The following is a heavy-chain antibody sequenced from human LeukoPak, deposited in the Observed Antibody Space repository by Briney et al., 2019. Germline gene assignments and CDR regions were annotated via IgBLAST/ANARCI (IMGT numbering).Heavy chain of an antibody. CDR1: GFTFRSYA. CDR2: IGGRDGKT. Sequence: GGSLRLSCAASGFTFRSYAMSWVRKAPGNGLEGVSAIGGRDGKTYYADSVKGRFTISRDNSKNTLYLQMNSLRAEDTALYYCAKEAHYPHMGTYLVTIDSWGQGTLVTVSS. CDR3: AKEAHYPHMGTYLVTIDS. V-gene: IGHV3-23*01. D-gene: IGHD3-9*01. J-gene: IGHJ4*02.